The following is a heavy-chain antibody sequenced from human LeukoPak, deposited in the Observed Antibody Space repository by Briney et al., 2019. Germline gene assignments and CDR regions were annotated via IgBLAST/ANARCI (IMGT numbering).Heavy chain of an antibody. J-gene: IGHJ6*02. V-gene: IGHV3-74*01. Sequence: GGSLTLSCSASGFTFSSYWMHWVRQAPGKGLVWVSRINSDGSSTSYADSVKGRFTISRDNAKNTLYLQMNSLRAEDTAVYYCASFYDSSGYYYFSYYGMDVWGQGTTVTVSS. D-gene: IGHD3-22*01. CDR1: GFTFSSYW. CDR2: INSDGSST. CDR3: ASFYDSSGYYYFSYYGMDV.